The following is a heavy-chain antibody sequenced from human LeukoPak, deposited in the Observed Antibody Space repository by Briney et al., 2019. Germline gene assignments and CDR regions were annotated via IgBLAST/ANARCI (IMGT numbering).Heavy chain of an antibody. V-gene: IGHV3-23*01. CDR3: AKGGGGVLAS. Sequence: GGSLRLSCAASGFTFSSYSMNWVRQAPGKGLEWVSSISGSGGSTYYADSVKGRFTISRDNSKNTLFLQMNSLKADDTAVYYCAKGGGGVLASWGQGTLVTVSS. CDR2: ISGSGGST. J-gene: IGHJ4*02. CDR1: GFTFSSYS. D-gene: IGHD3-16*01.